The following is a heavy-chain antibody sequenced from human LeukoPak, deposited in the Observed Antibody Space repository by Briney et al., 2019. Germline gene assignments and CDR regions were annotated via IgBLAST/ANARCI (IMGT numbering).Heavy chain of an antibody. J-gene: IGHJ3*01. CDR1: GFTFNTYS. V-gene: IGHV3-43*01. Sequence: GGSLRLSCEASGFTFNTYSMNWARQAPGKGLEWVSLFSRNGVTTYYAESVRGRFTISRDNSKNSVYLQMDSLTTEDTAVYYCAKEKDTIYFDLWGQGTMVTVSA. D-gene: IGHD2-15*01. CDR2: FSRNGVTT. CDR3: AKEKDTIYFDL.